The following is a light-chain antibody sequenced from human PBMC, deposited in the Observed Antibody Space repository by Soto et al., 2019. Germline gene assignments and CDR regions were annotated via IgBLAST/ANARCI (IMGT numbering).Light chain of an antibody. Sequence: DIQITQSPASFSASVVERVTITCRASQGISSWLAWYQQKPGKAPKLLIYDASTLESGVPSRFSGSGSGTEFTLTISSLQPDDFATYYCQQLNTYLITFGQGTRLEIK. J-gene: IGKJ5*01. CDR2: DAS. CDR3: QQLNTYLIT. CDR1: QGISSW. V-gene: IGKV1D-16*01.